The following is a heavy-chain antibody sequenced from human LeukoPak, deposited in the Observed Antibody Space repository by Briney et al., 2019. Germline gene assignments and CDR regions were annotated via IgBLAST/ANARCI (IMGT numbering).Heavy chain of an antibody. CDR3: ARFGELSIDY. CDR2: IYYSGST. J-gene: IGHJ4*02. Sequence: SETLSLTCTVSGVSISSYYWSWIRQPPGKGLEWIGYIYYSGSTNYNPSLKSRVTISVDTSKNQFSLKLSSVTAADTAVYYCARFGELSIDYWGQGTLVTVSS. CDR1: GVSISSYY. V-gene: IGHV4-59*01. D-gene: IGHD3-10*01.